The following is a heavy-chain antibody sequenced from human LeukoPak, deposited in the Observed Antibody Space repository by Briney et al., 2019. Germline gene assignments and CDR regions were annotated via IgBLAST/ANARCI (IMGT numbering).Heavy chain of an antibody. Sequence: SETLSLTCAVYGGSFSGYYWSWIRQPPGKGLEWIGEINHSGSTNYNPSLKSRVTISVDTSKNQFSLKLSSVTAADTAVYYCARRIAVAGTAIYMDVWGKGTTVTIS. V-gene: IGHV4-34*01. CDR2: INHSGST. D-gene: IGHD6-19*01. CDR1: GGSFSGYY. CDR3: ARRIAVAGTAIYMDV. J-gene: IGHJ6*03.